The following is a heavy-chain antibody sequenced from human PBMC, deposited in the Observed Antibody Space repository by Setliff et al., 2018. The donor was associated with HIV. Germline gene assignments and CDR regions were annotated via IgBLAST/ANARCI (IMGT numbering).Heavy chain of an antibody. V-gene: IGHV4-39*07. Sequence: SETLSLTCDVSGDLIRNSFYYWAWIRQSPGRGLEWIGSVYYSGSTHYNPSLESRATISVDTSMNYLSLNLTSVTAADTAVYYCARAVQLGYFDYWGQGTLVTVSS. CDR3: ARAVQLGYFDY. J-gene: IGHJ4*02. CDR2: VYYSGST. D-gene: IGHD6-6*01. CDR1: GDLIRNSFYY.